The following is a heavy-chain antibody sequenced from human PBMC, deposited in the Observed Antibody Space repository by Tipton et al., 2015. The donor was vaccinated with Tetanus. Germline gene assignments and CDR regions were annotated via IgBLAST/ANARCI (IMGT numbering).Heavy chain of an antibody. Sequence: TLSLTCTVSGGSIRGGTFYWGWIRQPPGKGLEWIGSIYESGDTYYIPSLKSRVTISVDTSKNQFSLNLNSMAAADTGVYYCARHQGGYFSPFDYWGQGNLVPFSS. CDR3: ARHQGGYFSPFDY. CDR2: IYESGDT. CDR1: GGSIRGGTFY. D-gene: IGHD2-21*02. J-gene: IGHJ4*02. V-gene: IGHV4-39*01.